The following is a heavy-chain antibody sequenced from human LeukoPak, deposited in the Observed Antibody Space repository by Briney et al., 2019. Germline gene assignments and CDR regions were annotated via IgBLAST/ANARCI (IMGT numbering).Heavy chain of an antibody. CDR1: GFTVSSNY. J-gene: IGHJ6*02. V-gene: IGHV3-66*01. CDR2: IYSGGST. CDR3: ARDCSSTGCYGYGMDV. D-gene: IGHD2-2*01. Sequence: GGSLRLSCAASGFTVSSNYMSWVRQAPGKGLEWVSVIYSGGSTYYADSVKGRFTISRDNSKNTLYLQMNSLRAEDTAVYYCARDCSSTGCYGYGMDVWGQGTTVTVSS.